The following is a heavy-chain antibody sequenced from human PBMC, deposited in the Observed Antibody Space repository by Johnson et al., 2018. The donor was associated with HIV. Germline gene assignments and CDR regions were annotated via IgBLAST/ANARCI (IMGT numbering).Heavy chain of an antibody. Sequence: VQLVESGGGVVQPGRSLRLSCAASGFTIEDYAMHWVRQAPGKGLEWVSGITWNGDTIDSADSVEGRFTISRDNAKNSLYLQMNSLRAEDTAVYYCARAPPNVAPGAFDIWGQGTMVTVSS. CDR1: GFTIEDYA. V-gene: IGHV3-9*01. J-gene: IGHJ3*02. CDR2: ITWNGDTI. CDR3: ARAPPNVAPGAFDI. D-gene: IGHD2-21*01.